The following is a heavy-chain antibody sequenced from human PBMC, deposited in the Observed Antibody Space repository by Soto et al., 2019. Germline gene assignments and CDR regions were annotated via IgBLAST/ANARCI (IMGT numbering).Heavy chain of an antibody. V-gene: IGHV3-9*01. J-gene: IGHJ6*04. CDR2: ISWNGVRI. CDR3: TKDTAAWAYHYLDV. CDR1: GFTFGDHG. Sequence: SLRLSCAASGFTFGDHGMHWVRQAPGKGLEWVSGISWNGVRIGYADSVKGRFTISRDNAKNSLFLQMNSLRTEDTASYYCTKDTAAWAYHYLDVWGKGTTVTVSP. D-gene: IGHD5-12*01.